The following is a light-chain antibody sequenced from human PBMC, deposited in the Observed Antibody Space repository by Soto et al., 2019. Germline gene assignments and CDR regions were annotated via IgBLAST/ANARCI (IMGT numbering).Light chain of an antibody. J-gene: IGLJ1*01. V-gene: IGLV2-11*01. Sequence: QSALTQPRSMSGSPGQSVTISCTGTSSDVGGYNYVSWYQHHPGKAPKLMIFDVSQRPSGVPDRFSGSKSGNTASLTISGLQVDDEAEYFCISYKTDDTFVFGSGTKLTVL. CDR2: DVS. CDR1: SSDVGGYNY. CDR3: ISYKTDDTFV.